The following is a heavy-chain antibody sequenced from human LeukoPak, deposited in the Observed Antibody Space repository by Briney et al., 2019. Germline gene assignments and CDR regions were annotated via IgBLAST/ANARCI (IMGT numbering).Heavy chain of an antibody. CDR1: GYTLAELS. V-gene: IGHV1-24*01. D-gene: IGHD5-24*01. Sequence: AASVKVSCKVSGYTLAELSMHWVRQAPGKGLEWLGGFDPEDAETIYAQKFKGRVTMTEDTSTDTAYMELSSLRSEDTAVYYCATDVEMATSNLDYWGQGTLVTVSS. CDR2: FDPEDAET. J-gene: IGHJ4*02. CDR3: ATDVEMATSNLDY.